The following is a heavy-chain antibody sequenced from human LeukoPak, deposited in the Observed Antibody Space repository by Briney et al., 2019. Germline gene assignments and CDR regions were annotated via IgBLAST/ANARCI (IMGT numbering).Heavy chain of an antibody. J-gene: IGHJ4*02. CDR1: GFTFSSYW. V-gene: IGHV3-30-3*01. CDR2: ISYDGSNK. CDR3: ARDLEEMDSSSKVDY. Sequence: GGSLRLSCAASGFTFSSYWMHWVRQAPGKGLEWVAVISYDGSNKYYADSVKGRFTISRDNSKNTLYLQMNSLRAEDTAVYYCARDLEEMDSSSKVDYWGQGTLVTVSS. D-gene: IGHD6-6*01.